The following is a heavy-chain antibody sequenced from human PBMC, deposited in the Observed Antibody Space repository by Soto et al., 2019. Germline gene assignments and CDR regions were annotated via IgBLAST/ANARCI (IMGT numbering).Heavy chain of an antibody. Sequence: ETLPLTCLVSGRSISRSSYYWGWISKPPGKGLEWIGSIYYVETTYYNPSLKSRVTISVDTSKNQFSLKLSSVTAADTAVYYCARPSNDCGGDCTFVYWGQGALVTVSS. J-gene: IGHJ4*02. V-gene: IGHV4-39*01. CDR1: GRSISRSSYY. CDR2: IYYVETT. D-gene: IGHD2-21*02. CDR3: ARPSNDCGGDCTFVY.